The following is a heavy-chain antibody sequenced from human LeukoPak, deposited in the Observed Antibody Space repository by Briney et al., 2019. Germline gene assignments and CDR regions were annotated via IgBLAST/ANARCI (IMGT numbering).Heavy chain of an antibody. CDR1: GFTVSTNY. J-gene: IGHJ4*02. Sequence: GGPLRLSCAASGFTVSTNYMSWVRQAPGKGLEWVSLIYSGGGTYYADSVKGRFTISRDNSRNTLYLQMNSLRVDDTAVYYCARGFRSVTTWGYFDYWGQGALVTVSS. D-gene: IGHD4-17*01. CDR2: IYSGGGT. V-gene: IGHV3-66*01. CDR3: ARGFRSVTTWGYFDY.